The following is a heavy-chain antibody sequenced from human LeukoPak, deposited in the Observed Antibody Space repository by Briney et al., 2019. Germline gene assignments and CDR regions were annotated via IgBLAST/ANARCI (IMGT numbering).Heavy chain of an antibody. J-gene: IGHJ3*02. Sequence: GGSLRLSCVASGFTFRSHAMHWVRQAPGKGLEWVAVIWYDGSNKYYAESVKGRFTISRDNSKNTLYVQMSSLRVEDTAVYYCARDLGYYGSGSAFDIWGQGTMVTVSS. CDR1: GFTFRSHA. CDR2: IWYDGSNK. D-gene: IGHD3-10*01. CDR3: ARDLGYYGSGSAFDI. V-gene: IGHV3-33*01.